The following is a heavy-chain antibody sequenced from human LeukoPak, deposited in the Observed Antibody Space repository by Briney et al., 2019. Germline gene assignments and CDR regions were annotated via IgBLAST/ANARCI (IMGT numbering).Heavy chain of an antibody. CDR1: GGSISSYY. J-gene: IGHJ3*02. V-gene: IGHV4-59*01. Sequence: PSETLSLTCTVSGGSISSYYWSWIRQPPGKGLEWIGYIYYSGSTNYNPSLKSRVTISVDTSKNQFSLKLSSVTAADTAVYYCASTGYSSSWYGTGAFDIWGQGTMVTVSS. CDR3: ASTGYSSSWYGTGAFDI. CDR2: IYYSGST. D-gene: IGHD6-13*01.